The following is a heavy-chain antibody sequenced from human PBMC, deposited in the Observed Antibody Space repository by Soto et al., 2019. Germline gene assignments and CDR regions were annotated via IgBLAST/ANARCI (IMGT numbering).Heavy chain of an antibody. CDR2: LNPDSGDT. CDR1: GYTFSSYH. D-gene: IGHD3-9*01. CDR3: ATGAPGILCGWTYVGPLHP. J-gene: IGHJ5*02. Sequence: ASVKVSCKASGYTFSSYHINWVRQATGQGLEWMGWLNPDSGDTGYSQKFRGRVTMTRNTSISTAYMEVSSLRFEDTAVYYCATGAPGILCGWTYVGPLHPWGQGTTATVYS. V-gene: IGHV1-8*01.